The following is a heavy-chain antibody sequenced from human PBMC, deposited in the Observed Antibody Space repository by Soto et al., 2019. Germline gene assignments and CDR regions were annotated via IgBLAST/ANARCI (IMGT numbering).Heavy chain of an antibody. CDR3: AREWAADILTGYYDAFDI. V-gene: IGHV3-21*01. D-gene: IGHD3-9*01. Sequence: GGSLRLSCAASGFTFSSYSMNWVRQAPGKGLEWVSSISSSSSYIYYADSVKGRFTISRDNAKNSLYLQMNSLRAEDTAVYYCAREWAADILTGYYDAFDIWGQGTMVTVS. CDR2: ISSSSSYI. CDR1: GFTFSSYS. J-gene: IGHJ3*02.